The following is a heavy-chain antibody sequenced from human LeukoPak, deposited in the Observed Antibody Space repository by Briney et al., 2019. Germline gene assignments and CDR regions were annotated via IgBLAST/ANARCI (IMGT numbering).Heavy chain of an antibody. V-gene: IGHV4-59*01. CDR1: GGSISSYY. Sequence: PSETLSLTCTVSGGSISSYYWSWIRQPPGKGLEWIGYIYYSGSTNYNPSLKSRVTISVDTSKNQFSLKLSSVTAADTAVYYCARDRSDDGYNPCYFDYWGQGTLVTVSS. D-gene: IGHD5-24*01. CDR3: ARDRSDDGYNPCYFDY. J-gene: IGHJ4*02. CDR2: IYYSGST.